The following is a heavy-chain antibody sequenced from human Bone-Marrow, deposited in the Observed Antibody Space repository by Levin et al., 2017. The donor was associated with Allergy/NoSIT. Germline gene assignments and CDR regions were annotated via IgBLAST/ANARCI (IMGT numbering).Heavy chain of an antibody. D-gene: IGHD4-23*01. Sequence: GGSLRLSCKGSEYSFTNYWITWVRQMPGEGLEWMGRIDPSDSYTDYSPSFRGHVTISADKSITTAYLQWRTLKASDTAVYYCARHYGGNSFRFRAFDIWGQGTMVTVSS. CDR2: IDPSDSYT. CDR3: ARHYGGNSFRFRAFDI. CDR1: EYSFTNYW. J-gene: IGHJ3*02. V-gene: IGHV5-10-1*01.